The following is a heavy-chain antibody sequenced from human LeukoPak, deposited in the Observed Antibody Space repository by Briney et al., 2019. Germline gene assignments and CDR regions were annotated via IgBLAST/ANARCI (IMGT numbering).Heavy chain of an antibody. Sequence: PSETLSLTCAVYGGSFSGYYWSWIRQPPGKGLEWIGEINHSGSTNYNPSLKSRVTIPVDTSKNQFSLKLSSVTAADTAVYYCASSIYDILTGYYVDYWGQGTLVTVSS. CDR2: INHSGST. J-gene: IGHJ4*02. CDR1: GGSFSGYY. V-gene: IGHV4-34*01. D-gene: IGHD3-9*01. CDR3: ASSIYDILTGYYVDY.